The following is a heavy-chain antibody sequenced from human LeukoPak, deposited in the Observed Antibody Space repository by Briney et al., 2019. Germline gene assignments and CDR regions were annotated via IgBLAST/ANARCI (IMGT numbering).Heavy chain of an antibody. V-gene: IGHV3-23*01. J-gene: IGHJ4*02. CDR1: GFTFSSYA. Sequence: GGSLRLSCAASGFTFSSYAMSWVRQAPGKGLEWVSAISGSGGSTYYADSVKGRFTISRDNSKNTLYLQMNSLRAEDTAVYYCARGPYGGNSFDYWGQGTLVTVSS. CDR2: ISGSGGST. D-gene: IGHD4-23*01. CDR3: ARGPYGGNSFDY.